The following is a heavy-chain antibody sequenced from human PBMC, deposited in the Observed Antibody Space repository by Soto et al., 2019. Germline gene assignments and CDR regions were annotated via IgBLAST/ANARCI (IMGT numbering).Heavy chain of an antibody. D-gene: IGHD4-17*01. CDR2: INHSGST. CDR1: GGSFSGYY. Sequence: SETLSLTCAVYGGSFSGYYWSWIRQPPGKGLEWIGEINHSGSTNYNPSLKSRVTISVDTSKNQFSLKLSSVTAADTAVYYCASLNTVRDYWYFDLWGRGTLVTVSS. V-gene: IGHV4-34*01. J-gene: IGHJ2*01. CDR3: ASLNTVRDYWYFDL.